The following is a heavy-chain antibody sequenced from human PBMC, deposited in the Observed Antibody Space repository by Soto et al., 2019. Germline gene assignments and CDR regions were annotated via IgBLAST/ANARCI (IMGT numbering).Heavy chain of an antibody. D-gene: IGHD6-13*01. V-gene: IGHV3-23*01. CDR1: GFTFSSYA. J-gene: IGHJ6*02. Sequence: PGESLRLSCAASGFTFSSYAMSWVRQAPGKGLEWVSAISGSGGSTYYADSVKGRFTISRDNSKNTLYLQMNSLRAEDTAVYYCAKFGRAAAGVYYYYYGMDVWGQGTTVTVSS. CDR2: ISGSGGST. CDR3: AKFGRAAAGVYYYYYGMDV.